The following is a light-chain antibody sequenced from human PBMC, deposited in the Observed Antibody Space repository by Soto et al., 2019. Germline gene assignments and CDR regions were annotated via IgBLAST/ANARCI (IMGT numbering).Light chain of an antibody. CDR3: AAWDDSLNGWV. J-gene: IGLJ3*02. Sequence: QSVLTQPPSASGSPGQRVTISCSGSSSKIGSNTVNWYQQLPGTAPKLLIYSNNQGPSGVPDRFSGSKSGTSASLAISGLQYEDEAAYYCAAWDDSLNGWVFGGGTKLTVL. V-gene: IGLV1-44*01. CDR2: SNN. CDR1: SSKIGSNT.